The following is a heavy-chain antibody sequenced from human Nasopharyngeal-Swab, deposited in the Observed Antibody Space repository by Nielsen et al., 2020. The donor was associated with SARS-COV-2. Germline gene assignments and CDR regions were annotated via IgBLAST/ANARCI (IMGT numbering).Heavy chain of an antibody. D-gene: IGHD4-17*01. CDR3: TTDGTTTVTTWVDV. V-gene: IGHV3-15*07. CDR2: IKSKTDGGTT. J-gene: IGHJ6*04. Sequence: WIRQPPGKVLEWVGRIKSKTDGGTTDYAAPVKGRFTISRDDSKNTLYLQMNSLKTEDTAVYYCTTDGTTTVTTWVDVWGKGTTVTVSS.